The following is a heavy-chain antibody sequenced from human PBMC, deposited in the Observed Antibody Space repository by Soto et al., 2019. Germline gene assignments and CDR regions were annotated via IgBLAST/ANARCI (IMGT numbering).Heavy chain of an antibody. V-gene: IGHV4-31*03. J-gene: IGHJ4*02. CDR1: GGSISSGGYY. CDR3: ARGGGYVVDTVVWFDY. CDR2: IYYSGST. D-gene: IGHD5-12*01. Sequence: QVQLQESGPGLVKPSQTLSLTCTVSGGSISSGGYYWSWIRQHPGKGLEWIGYIYYSGSTYYNPSLKSRLTISVDTSKNQFPLKLSSVTAADTAVYYCARGGGYVVDTVVWFDYWGQGTLVTVSS.